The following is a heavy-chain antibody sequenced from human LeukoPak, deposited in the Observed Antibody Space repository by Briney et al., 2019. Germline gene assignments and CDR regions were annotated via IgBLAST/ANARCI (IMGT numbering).Heavy chain of an antibody. CDR2: INNVAKVR. Sequence: GGSLTLSCAASGFAFSNDWMSWVRQAPGKGLEWVSFINNVAKVRYYTDSVKGRFIISRDNAKNSLYLEMSSLRDEDTAAYYCVREINGLFDYWGQGALVIVSS. V-gene: IGHV3-11*04. J-gene: IGHJ4*02. CDR1: GFAFSNDW. D-gene: IGHD2-8*01. CDR3: VREINGLFDY.